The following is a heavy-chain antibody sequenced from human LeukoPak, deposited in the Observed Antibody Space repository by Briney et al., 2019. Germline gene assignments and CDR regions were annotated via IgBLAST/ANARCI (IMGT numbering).Heavy chain of an antibody. Sequence: GGSLRLSCAASGFTFSSYSMNWVRQAPGKGLEWVSYISSSSSTIYYADSVKGRFTISRDNAKNSLYLQMNSLRAEDTAVYYCAKDTGPEQWLDNPLDYWGQGTLVTVSS. CDR3: AKDTGPEQWLDNPLDY. J-gene: IGHJ4*02. CDR2: ISSSSSTI. V-gene: IGHV3-48*04. D-gene: IGHD6-19*01. CDR1: GFTFSSYS.